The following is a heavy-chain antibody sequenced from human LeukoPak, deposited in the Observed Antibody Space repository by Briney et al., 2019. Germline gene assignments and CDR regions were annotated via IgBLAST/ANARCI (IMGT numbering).Heavy chain of an antibody. CDR2: IIPIFGTA. CDR3: ARSPSLGQPNYYLDY. D-gene: IGHD7-27*01. Sequence: SVKVSCKASGGTFSSYAISWVQQAPGQGLEWMGGIIPIFGTANYAQKFQGRVTITADESTSTAYMELSSLRSEDTAVYYCARSPSLGQPNYYLDYWGQGTLVTVSS. V-gene: IGHV1-69*13. J-gene: IGHJ4*02. CDR1: GGTFSSYA.